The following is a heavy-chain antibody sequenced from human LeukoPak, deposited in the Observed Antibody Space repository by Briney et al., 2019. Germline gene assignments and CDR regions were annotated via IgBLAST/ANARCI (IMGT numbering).Heavy chain of an antibody. V-gene: IGHV4-39*01. Sequence: SETLSLTCTVSGGSISSSSYYWGWIRQPPGKGLEWIGSFYYSGNTYYNPSLQSRVTISVDTSKDQFSLKLTSVTAADTAVYYCARRDLWFGDPCFDYWGQGTLVTVSS. CDR2: FYYSGNT. CDR3: ARRDLWFGDPCFDY. D-gene: IGHD3-10*01. J-gene: IGHJ4*02. CDR1: GGSISSSSYY.